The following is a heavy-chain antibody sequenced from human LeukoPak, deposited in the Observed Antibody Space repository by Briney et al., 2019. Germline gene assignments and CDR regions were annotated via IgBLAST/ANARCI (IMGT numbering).Heavy chain of an antibody. Sequence: ASVKVSCKVSGYTLTELSMHWVRQAPGKGLEWMGGFDPEDGETIYAQKFQGRVTMTEDTSTDTAYMELSGLRSEDTAVYYCLVGELLYFDYWGQGTLVTVSS. V-gene: IGHV1-24*01. CDR2: FDPEDGET. CDR3: LVGELLYFDY. CDR1: GYTLTELS. D-gene: IGHD3-10*01. J-gene: IGHJ4*02.